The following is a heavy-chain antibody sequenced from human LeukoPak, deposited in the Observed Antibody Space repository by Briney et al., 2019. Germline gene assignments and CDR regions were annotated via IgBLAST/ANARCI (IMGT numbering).Heavy chain of an antibody. Sequence: PSETLSLTCTVSGGSISSSSYYWGWIRQPPGTGLEWIGSIYYSGSTYYNPSLKSRVTISVDTSKNQFSLKLSSVTAADTAVYYCASNGIAAADTPPYYFDYWGQGTLVTVSS. J-gene: IGHJ4*02. D-gene: IGHD6-13*01. V-gene: IGHV4-39*07. CDR2: IYYSGST. CDR3: ASNGIAAADTPPYYFDY. CDR1: GGSISSSSYY.